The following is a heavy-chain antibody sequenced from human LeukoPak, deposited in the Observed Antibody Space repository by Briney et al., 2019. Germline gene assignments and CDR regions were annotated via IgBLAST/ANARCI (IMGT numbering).Heavy chain of an antibody. CDR1: GFTFSSYS. Sequence: PGGSLRPSCAASGFTFSSYSMNWVRQAPGKGLEWVSSISSSSSYIYYADSVKGRFTISRDNAKNSLYLQMNSLRAEDTAVYYCARSSSLAVAGTSDYWGQGTLVTVSS. V-gene: IGHV3-21*01. CDR3: ARSSSLAVAGTSDY. J-gene: IGHJ4*02. CDR2: ISSSSSYI. D-gene: IGHD6-19*01.